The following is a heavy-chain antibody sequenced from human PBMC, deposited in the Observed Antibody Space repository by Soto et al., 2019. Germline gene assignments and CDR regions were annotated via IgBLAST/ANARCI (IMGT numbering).Heavy chain of an antibody. J-gene: IGHJ3*02. CDR1: GFTFSSYG. CDR3: ARDLLVVVAGPDAFDI. D-gene: IGHD2-15*01. Sequence: GGSLRLSCAASGFTFSSYGMHWVRQAPGKGLEWVAVIWYDGSNKYYADSVKGRFTISRDNSKNTLYLQMNSLRAEDTAVYYCARDLLVVVAGPDAFDIWGQGTMVTVSS. CDR2: IWYDGSNK. V-gene: IGHV3-33*01.